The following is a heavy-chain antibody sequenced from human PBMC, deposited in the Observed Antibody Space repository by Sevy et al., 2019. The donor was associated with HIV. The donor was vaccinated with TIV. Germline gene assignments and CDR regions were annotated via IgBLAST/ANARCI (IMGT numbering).Heavy chain of an antibody. CDR2: ISSSSSTI. D-gene: IGHD3-10*01. Sequence: GGSLRLSCAASGFTFSSYSMNWVRQAPGKGLEWVSYISSSSSTIYYAYSVKGRFTLSRDNAKNSLYLQMNSLRDEDTAVYSWAGRNYGSGIFAFDIWGQGTMVTVSS. CDR1: GFTFSSYS. CDR3: AGRNYGSGIFAFDI. J-gene: IGHJ3*02. V-gene: IGHV3-48*02.